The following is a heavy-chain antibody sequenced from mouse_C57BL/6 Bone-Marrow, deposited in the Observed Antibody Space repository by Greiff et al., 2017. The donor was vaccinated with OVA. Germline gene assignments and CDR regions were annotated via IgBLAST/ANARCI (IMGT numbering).Heavy chain of an antibody. J-gene: IGHJ2*01. Sequence: VQLKQSGPELVKPGASVKISCKASGYSFTGYYMNWVKQSPEKSLEWIGEINPSTGGTTYNQKFKAKATLTVDKSSSTAYMQLKSLTSEDSAVDYCASGDWYYFDYWGQGTTLTVSS. CDR2: INPSTGGT. CDR3: ASGDWYYFDY. CDR1: GYSFTGYY. V-gene: IGHV1-42*01. D-gene: IGHD3-3*01.